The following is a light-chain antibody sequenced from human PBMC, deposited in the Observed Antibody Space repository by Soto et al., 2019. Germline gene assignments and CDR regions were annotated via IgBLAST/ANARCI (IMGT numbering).Light chain of an antibody. CDR3: SSYTSSSTYV. V-gene: IGLV2-14*01. CDR2: EVS. Sequence: QSVLTQPASVSGSPGQSITISCTGTSRDVGGYNYVSWYQHHPGKAPKLMIYEVSNRPSGVSNRFSGSKSGNTASLTISGLQAEDEADYYCSSYTSSSTYVFGTGTKVTL. J-gene: IGLJ1*01. CDR1: SRDVGGYNY.